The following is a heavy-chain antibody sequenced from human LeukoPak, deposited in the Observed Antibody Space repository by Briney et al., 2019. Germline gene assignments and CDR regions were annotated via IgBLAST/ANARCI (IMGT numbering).Heavy chain of an antibody. Sequence: AGGSLRLSCAASGFTFSSYTMNWVRQAPGKGLEWVSIISSGSSYIHYADSVKGRFTISRDNAKNSPYLQMNSLRAEDTAVYYCARARLYYMDVWGKGTTVTVSS. J-gene: IGHJ6*03. CDR1: GFTFSSYT. CDR2: ISSGSSYI. V-gene: IGHV3-21*01. CDR3: ARARLYYMDV.